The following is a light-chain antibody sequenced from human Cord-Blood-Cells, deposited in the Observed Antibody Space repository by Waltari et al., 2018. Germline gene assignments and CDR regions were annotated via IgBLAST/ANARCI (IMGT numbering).Light chain of an antibody. J-gene: IGLJ2*01. V-gene: IGLV2-14*01. CDR1: SSDVGGYNY. Sequence: QSALTQPASVSGSPGQSITISCTGTSSDVGGYNYVSWYQQHPGKAPKLMIYDVSNPPSGGSNPFSGSKSGNTASLTIAGLQAEDEADYCCSSYTSSSTLVFGGGTKLTVL. CDR3: SSYTSSSTLV. CDR2: DVS.